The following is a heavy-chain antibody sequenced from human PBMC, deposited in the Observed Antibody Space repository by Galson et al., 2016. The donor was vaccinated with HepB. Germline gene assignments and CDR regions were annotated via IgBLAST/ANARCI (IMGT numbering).Heavy chain of an antibody. V-gene: IGHV3-7*01. D-gene: IGHD2-2*01. CDR3: ARWGDDCSSTSCHPHSMDV. CDR1: GFTFSRYW. CDR2: INQDGSEK. Sequence: SLRLSCATSGFTFSRYWMSWVRQAPGKGLEWVANINQDGSEKYYVDSVKGRLTISRDNAKNSLYLQMNSPRVEDTALYYCARWGDDCSSTSCHPHSMDVWGQGTTVIASS. J-gene: IGHJ6*02.